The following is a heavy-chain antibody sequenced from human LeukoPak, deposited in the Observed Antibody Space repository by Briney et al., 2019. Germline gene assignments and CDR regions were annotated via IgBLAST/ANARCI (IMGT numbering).Heavy chain of an antibody. V-gene: IGHV3-9*01. CDR3: AKTGGGSSGGYYFDY. CDR2: ISWNSGSI. CDR1: GFTFDNYA. D-gene: IGHD1-26*01. J-gene: IGHJ4*02. Sequence: GRSLRLSCAASGFTFDNYAMHWVRQAPGEGLEWVSGISWNSGSIGYADSVKCRFTISRDNAKNSLYLQMNSLRAEDTALYYCAKTGGGSSGGYYFDYWGQGTLVTVSS.